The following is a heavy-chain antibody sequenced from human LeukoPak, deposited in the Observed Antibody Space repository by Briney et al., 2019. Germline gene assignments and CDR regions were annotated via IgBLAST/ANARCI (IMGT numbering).Heavy chain of an antibody. D-gene: IGHD5-12*01. J-gene: IGHJ4*02. CDR3: ARLRGYSGYGVDY. CDR1: GGTFSSYA. V-gene: IGHV1-69*13. CDR2: IIPIFGTA. Sequence: ASMKVSCKASGGTFSSYAISWVRQAPGQGLEWMGGIIPIFGTANYAQKFQGRVTITADESTSTAYMELSSLRSEDTAVYYCARLRGYSGYGVDYWGQGTLVTVSS.